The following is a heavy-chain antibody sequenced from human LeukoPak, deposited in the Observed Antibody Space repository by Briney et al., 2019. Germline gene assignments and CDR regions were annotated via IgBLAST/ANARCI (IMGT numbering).Heavy chain of an antibody. CDR2: IIPILGIA. CDR3: ARGSPLNCSSTSCSDAFDI. Sequence: ASVKVSCKASGGTFSSHAISWVRQAPGQGLEWMGRIIPILGIANYAQKFQGRVTITADKSTSTAYMELSSLRSEDTAVYYCARGSPLNCSSTSCSDAFDIWGQGTMVTVSS. V-gene: IGHV1-69*04. D-gene: IGHD2-2*01. CDR1: GGTFSSHA. J-gene: IGHJ3*02.